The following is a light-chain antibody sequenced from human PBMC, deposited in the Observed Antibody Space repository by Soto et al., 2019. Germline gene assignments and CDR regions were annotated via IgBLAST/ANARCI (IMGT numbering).Light chain of an antibody. Sequence: IQKTKYPSTLSASVGDRGTITCGASQSISELLAWYQQKPGEAPKLLIYKASSLESGVPSRFSGSGSGTQFSLTINSLQPDDFATYYCQQYDNYSPFGGGTKVEIK. V-gene: IGKV1-5*03. CDR2: KAS. CDR1: QSISEL. CDR3: QQYDNYSP. J-gene: IGKJ4*02.